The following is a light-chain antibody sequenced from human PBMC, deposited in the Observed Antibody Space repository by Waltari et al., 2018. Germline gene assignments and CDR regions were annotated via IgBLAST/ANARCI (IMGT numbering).Light chain of an antibody. CDR2: DAS. CDR1: QGIRND. CDR3: LQDYSYPWT. Sequence: LQMTQSPSSLSASVGDTVTITCRASQGIRNDLGWYQQRPGNAPMLLIYDASSLQTGVPSRFSGSGSGTGFTLTISSLQPEDFGTYYCLQDYSYPWTFGQGTKVEVK. V-gene: IGKV1-6*01. J-gene: IGKJ1*01.